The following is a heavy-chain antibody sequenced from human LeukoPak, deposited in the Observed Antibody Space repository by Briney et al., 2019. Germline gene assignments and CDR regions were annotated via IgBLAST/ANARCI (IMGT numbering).Heavy chain of an antibody. CDR1: GFPFSSYW. D-gene: IGHD3-10*01. Sequence: GGSLRLSCVASGFPFSSYWMTWVRQAPGKGLEWVANIKQDGSKKSYVDSVKGRFTISRDNAKNSLYLQMNSLRAEDTAVYYCATGESDAFDIWGQGTMVTVSS. V-gene: IGHV3-7*03. J-gene: IGHJ3*02. CDR2: IKQDGSKK. CDR3: ATGESDAFDI.